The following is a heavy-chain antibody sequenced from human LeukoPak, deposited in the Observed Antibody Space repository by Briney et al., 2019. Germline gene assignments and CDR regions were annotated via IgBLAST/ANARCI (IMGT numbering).Heavy chain of an antibody. Sequence: SETLSLTCTVSGYSISSGYYWGWIRQPPGKGLEWIGSIYHSGSTYYNPSLKSRVTISVDTSKNQFSLKLSSVTAADTAVYYCARDGRHYYGSGNYYSKDAFDIWGQGTMVTVSS. V-gene: IGHV4-38-2*02. J-gene: IGHJ3*02. CDR3: ARDGRHYYGSGNYYSKDAFDI. CDR2: IYHSGST. CDR1: GYSISSGYY. D-gene: IGHD3-10*01.